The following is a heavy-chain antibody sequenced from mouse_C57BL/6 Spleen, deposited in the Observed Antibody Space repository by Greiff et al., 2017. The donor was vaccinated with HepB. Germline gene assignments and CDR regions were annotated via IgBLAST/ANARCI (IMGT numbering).Heavy chain of an antibody. CDR3: ARENGYAMDY. Sequence: EVMLVESGGGLVKPGGSLKLSCAASGFTFSDYGMHWVRQAPEKGLEWVAYISSGSSTIYYADTVKGRFTISRDNAKHTLFLQMTSLRSEDTAMYYCARENGYAMDYWGQGTSVTVSS. CDR1: GFTFSDYG. CDR2: ISSGSSTI. J-gene: IGHJ4*01. V-gene: IGHV5-17*01.